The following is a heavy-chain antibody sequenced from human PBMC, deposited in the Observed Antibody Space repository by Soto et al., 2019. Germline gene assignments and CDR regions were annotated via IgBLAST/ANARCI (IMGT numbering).Heavy chain of an antibody. Sequence: PGESLKISCKSSGYSFPNYWIAWVRQMPGKDLESMGIIYPDDSDTKYSPSFQGQVTISADKSTSTAYLQWSSLKASDSTMYYCAMAIRSWHTSVFEHWGQGALVSFAS. J-gene: IGHJ4*02. CDR2: IYPDDSDT. V-gene: IGHV5-51*01. D-gene: IGHD6-13*01. CDR1: GYSFPNYW. CDR3: AMAIRSWHTSVFEH.